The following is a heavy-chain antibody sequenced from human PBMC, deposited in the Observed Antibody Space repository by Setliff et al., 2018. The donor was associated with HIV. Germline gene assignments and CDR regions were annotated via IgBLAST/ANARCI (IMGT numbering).Heavy chain of an antibody. Sequence: ASVKVSCKASGYTFSSYAMHWVRQAPGQRLEWMGWINAGNGNTKYSQKFQGRVTITRDTSASTAYMELRSLKADDTGIYYCSRSGVPPYYYYGMDVWGQGTTVTVSS. J-gene: IGHJ6*02. CDR3: SRSGVPPYYYYGMDV. V-gene: IGHV1-3*01. CDR2: INAGNGNT. CDR1: GYTFSSYA. D-gene: IGHD3-10*01.